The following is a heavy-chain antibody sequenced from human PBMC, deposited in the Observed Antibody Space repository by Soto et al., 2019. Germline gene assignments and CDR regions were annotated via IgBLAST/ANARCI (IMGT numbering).Heavy chain of an antibody. CDR1: GFPFGSYG. J-gene: IGHJ4*02. CDR3: ATHLPNY. CDR2: INSDGSTT. V-gene: IGHV3-74*01. Sequence: EVQLVESGGGLVQPGGPRRLSCEASGFPFGSYGMHWVRKAPGKGLVWVSRINSDGSTTSYADSVKGRFTISRDNAKNTLYLQLNSLRAEDTAVYYCATHLPNYWGQGTLVTVSS.